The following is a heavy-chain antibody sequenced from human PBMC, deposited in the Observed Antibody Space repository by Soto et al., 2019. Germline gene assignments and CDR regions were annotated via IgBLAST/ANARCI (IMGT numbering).Heavy chain of an antibody. CDR2: ISGSGGST. Sequence: GGSLRLSCAASGFTSSSYAMSWVRQAPGKGLEWVSAISGSGGSTHYTDSVKGRFTISRDNSKNTLFLQMNSLRAEDTALYYFAKDQQGYYDTSDFYWGQGTLVTVSS. D-gene: IGHD3-22*01. V-gene: IGHV3-23*01. J-gene: IGHJ4*02. CDR3: AKDQQGYYDTSDFY. CDR1: GFTSSSYA.